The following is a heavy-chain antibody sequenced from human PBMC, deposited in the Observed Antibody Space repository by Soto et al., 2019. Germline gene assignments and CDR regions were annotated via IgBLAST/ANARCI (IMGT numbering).Heavy chain of an antibody. Sequence: SETLSLTCTVSGGSISSYYWSWIRQPPGKGLEWIGYIYYSGSTNYNPSPKSRVTISVDTSKNQFSLKLSSVTAAVTAVYYCARDRFLEDFWSGSTPYMDVWGKGTTVTVSS. CDR1: GGSISSYY. J-gene: IGHJ6*03. V-gene: IGHV4-59*01. CDR2: IYYSGST. D-gene: IGHD3-3*01. CDR3: ARDRFLEDFWSGSTPYMDV.